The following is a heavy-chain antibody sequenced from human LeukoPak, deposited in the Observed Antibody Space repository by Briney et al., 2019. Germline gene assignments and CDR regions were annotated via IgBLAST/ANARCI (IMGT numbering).Heavy chain of an antibody. J-gene: IGHJ4*02. V-gene: IGHV3-23*01. CDR3: AKDLRGYYYDSSGPYTDY. CDR2: ISGSGGST. Sequence: GGSLRLSCAASGFTFSSYAMSWVRQAPGKGLEWVSAISGSGGSTYYADSVKGRFTISRDNSKNTLYLQMNSLRAEDTAVYYCAKDLRGYYYDSSGPYTDYWGQGTLVTVSS. D-gene: IGHD3-22*01. CDR1: GFTFSSYA.